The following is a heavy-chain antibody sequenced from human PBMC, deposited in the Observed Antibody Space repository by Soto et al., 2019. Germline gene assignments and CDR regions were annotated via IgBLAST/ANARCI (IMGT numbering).Heavy chain of an antibody. V-gene: IGHV3-7*01. J-gene: IGHJ6*02. CDR2: IKEDGSEI. Sequence: GGSLRLSCAASGFTFSSSWMSWVRQAPGKGLEWVANIKEDGSEIHYVDSVKGRFTISRDNAKNCLYLQMSSLRVEDTAVYYCARDRGYVGNRVYYYYGMDVWGQGT. CDR3: ARDRGYVGNRVYYYYGMDV. D-gene: IGHD5-12*01. CDR1: GFTFSSSW.